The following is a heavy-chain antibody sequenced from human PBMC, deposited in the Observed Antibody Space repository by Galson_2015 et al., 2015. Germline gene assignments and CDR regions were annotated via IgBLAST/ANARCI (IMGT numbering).Heavy chain of an antibody. D-gene: IGHD3-16*02. CDR2: ISACNGNT. Sequence: SVKVSCKASGYTFTSYGISWVRQAPGQGLEWMGWISACNGNTNYAQKLQGRVTMTTDTSTSTAYMELRSLRSDDTAVYYCARWSTCGGVIVGGNDPWGQGTLVTVSS. CDR3: ARWSTCGGVIVGGNDP. CDR1: GYTFTSYG. V-gene: IGHV1-18*01. J-gene: IGHJ5*02.